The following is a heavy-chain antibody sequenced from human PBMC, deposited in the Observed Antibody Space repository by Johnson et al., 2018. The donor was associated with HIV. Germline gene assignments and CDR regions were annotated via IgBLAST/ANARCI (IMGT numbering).Heavy chain of an antibody. D-gene: IGHD3-22*01. V-gene: IGHV3-13*01. J-gene: IGHJ3*02. Sequence: GTAGDTFYPGSVKGRFTISRDDTKNTLYLQMNSLRAEDTALYYCARDLKSYYDSSGYFDAFDIWGQGTMVTVSS. CDR2: GTAGDT. CDR3: ARDLKSYYDSSGYFDAFDI.